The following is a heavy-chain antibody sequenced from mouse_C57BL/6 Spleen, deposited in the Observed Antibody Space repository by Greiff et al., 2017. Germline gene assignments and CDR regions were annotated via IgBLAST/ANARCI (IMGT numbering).Heavy chain of an antibody. D-gene: IGHD2-10*01. V-gene: IGHV5-12*01. CDR2: ISNGGGST. Sequence: EVKLMESGGGLVQPGGSLKLSCAASGFTFSDYYMYWVRQTPEKRLEWVAYISNGGGSTYYPDTVKGRFTISRDNAKNTLYLQMSRLKSEDTAMYYCATYPYYAMDYWGQGTSVTVSS. CDR3: ATYPYYAMDY. CDR1: GFTFSDYY. J-gene: IGHJ4*01.